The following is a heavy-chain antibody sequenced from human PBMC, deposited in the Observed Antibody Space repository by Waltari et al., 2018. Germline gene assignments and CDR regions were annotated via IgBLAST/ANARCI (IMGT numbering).Heavy chain of an antibody. J-gene: IGHJ6*02. CDR1: GFTFDDFA. CDR3: VKEAAGYDSLIANGLDV. CDR2: STWDGRST. D-gene: IGHD3-9*01. Sequence: EVQLEESGGGVVQPGGSLRLSCAASGFTFDDFAMHGVRQAPGKCLVCFSVSTWDGRSTYYADSVKGRFAISRDNGKDFLYLQMNSLRPEDTALYYCVKEAAGYDSLIANGLDVWGQGTTVTVSS. V-gene: IGHV3-43D*04.